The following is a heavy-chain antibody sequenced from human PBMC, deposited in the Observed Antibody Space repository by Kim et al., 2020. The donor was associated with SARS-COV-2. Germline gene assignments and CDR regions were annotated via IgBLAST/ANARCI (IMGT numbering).Heavy chain of an antibody. Sequence: SVKVSCKASGGTFSSYAISWVRQAPGQGLEWMGRIIPILGIANYAQKFQGRVTITADKSTSTAYMELSSRRSEDTAVYYCAGSGYDIYYFDYWGQGTLVTVSS. CDR1: GGTFSSYA. V-gene: IGHV1-69*04. CDR2: IIPILGIA. D-gene: IGHD5-12*01. J-gene: IGHJ4*02. CDR3: AGSGYDIYYFDY.